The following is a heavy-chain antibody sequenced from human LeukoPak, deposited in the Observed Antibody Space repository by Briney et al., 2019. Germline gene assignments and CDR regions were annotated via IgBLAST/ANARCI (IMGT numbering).Heavy chain of an antibody. CDR2: ISGYNGNT. Sequence: ASVKVSCKASGYSFTSYGISWVRQAPGQGLEWMGWISGYNGNTNYAQKLQGRVTMTTDTSTTTAYMELRSLRSDDTAVYYCARDWYYYDSSGHEDYWGQGTLVTVSS. CDR1: GYSFTSYG. J-gene: IGHJ4*02. CDR3: ARDWYYYDSSGHEDY. D-gene: IGHD3-22*01. V-gene: IGHV1-18*01.